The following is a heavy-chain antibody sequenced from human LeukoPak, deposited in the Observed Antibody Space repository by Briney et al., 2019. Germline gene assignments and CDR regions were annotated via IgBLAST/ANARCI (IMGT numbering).Heavy chain of an antibody. Sequence: ASVKVSCKASGYTFSNYGLSWVRQAPGQGLEWMGRIIPILGIANYAQKFQGRVTITADKSTSTAYMELSSLRSEDTAVYYCARDGGYSSSWAYWGQGTLVTVSS. CDR2: IIPILGIA. D-gene: IGHD6-13*01. V-gene: IGHV1-69*04. CDR1: GYTFSNYG. J-gene: IGHJ4*02. CDR3: ARDGGYSSSWAY.